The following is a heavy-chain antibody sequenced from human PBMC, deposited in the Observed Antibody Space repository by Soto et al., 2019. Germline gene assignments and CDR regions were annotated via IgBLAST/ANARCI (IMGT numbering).Heavy chain of an antibody. V-gene: IGHV5-51*01. D-gene: IGHD2-15*01. J-gene: IGHJ3*02. CDR1: RYSFSSYW. CDR2: IYPGXSDT. Sequence: PXXSLKISCKGSRYSFSSYWIGWVRQMPGKGLEWLGXIYPGXSDTRYSPSFPXQVTISAXXSISTAYLQWSSLKASDTAMYYCARHVILGFDIWGQGTMVTVSS. CDR3: ARHVILGFDI.